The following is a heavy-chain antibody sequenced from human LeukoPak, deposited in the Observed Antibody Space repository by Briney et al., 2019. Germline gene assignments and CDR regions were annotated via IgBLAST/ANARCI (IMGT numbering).Heavy chain of an antibody. Sequence: SETLSLTCPVSGGSISSYYWSWFRQPPGKGLEWIGYIYYSGSTNYNPFLKSRVTISVDTSKNQFSLKLSSVTAADTAVYYCARDSGRWLQYSYFDYWGQGTLVTVSS. CDR3: ARDSGRWLQYSYFDY. V-gene: IGHV4-59*01. CDR2: IYYSGST. D-gene: IGHD5-24*01. J-gene: IGHJ4*02. CDR1: GGSISSYY.